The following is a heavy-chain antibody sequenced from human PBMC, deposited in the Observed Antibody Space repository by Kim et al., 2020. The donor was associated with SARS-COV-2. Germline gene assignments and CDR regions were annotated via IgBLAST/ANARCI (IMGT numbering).Heavy chain of an antibody. D-gene: IGHD3-3*01. J-gene: IGHJ4*02. CDR3: ARGGEVVRFGVVTHYFDY. V-gene: IGHV1-18*04. Sequence: ASVKVSCKASGYTFTSYGISWVRQAPGQGLEWMGWISAYNGNTNYAQKLQGRVTMTTDTSTSTAYMELRSLRSDDTAVYYCARGGEVVRFGVVTHYFDYWGQGTLVTVSS. CDR1: GYTFTSYG. CDR2: ISAYNGNT.